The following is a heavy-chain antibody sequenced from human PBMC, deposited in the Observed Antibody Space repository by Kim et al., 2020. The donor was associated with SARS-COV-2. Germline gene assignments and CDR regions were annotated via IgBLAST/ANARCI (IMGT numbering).Heavy chain of an antibody. J-gene: IGHJ4*02. Sequence: SETLSLTCTVSGGSISSSSYYWGWIRQPPGKGLEWIGSIYYSGSTYYNPSLKSRVTISVDTSKNQFSLKLSAVTAADTAVYYCARGAGTDFDYWGQGTPVTVSS. V-gene: IGHV4-39*01. CDR1: GGSISSSSYY. CDR3: ARGAGTDFDY. D-gene: IGHD6-19*01. CDR2: IYYSGST.